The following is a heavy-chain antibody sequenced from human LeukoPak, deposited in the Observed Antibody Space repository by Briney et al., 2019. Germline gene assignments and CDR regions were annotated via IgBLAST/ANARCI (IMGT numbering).Heavy chain of an antibody. CDR3: ARAGQRLMGAFDI. V-gene: IGHV3-66*01. Sequence: PGGSLRLSCAASGFTVSRNYMSWVRQAPGKGLEWVSVIYSGGSTYYADSVKGRFTISRDNSKNTLYLQMNSLRAEDTAVYYCARAGQRLMGAFDIWDQGTMVTVSS. J-gene: IGHJ3*02. CDR2: IYSGGST. CDR1: GFTVSRNY. D-gene: IGHD2-8*01.